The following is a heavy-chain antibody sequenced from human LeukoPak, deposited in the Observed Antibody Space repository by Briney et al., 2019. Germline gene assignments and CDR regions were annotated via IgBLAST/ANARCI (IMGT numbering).Heavy chain of an antibody. V-gene: IGHV4-39*01. Sequence: SETLSLTCTVSGGSISSSGYSWGWIRQPPGKGLEWIGIIFFGRSTQYNPSLKSRVTISVDTSKNQFSLKPSSVTAADTAVYYCARLGSSRGELPPADYWGQGTLVTVSS. CDR1: GGSISSSGYS. J-gene: IGHJ4*02. CDR3: ARLGSSRGELPPADY. D-gene: IGHD1-26*01. CDR2: IFFGRST.